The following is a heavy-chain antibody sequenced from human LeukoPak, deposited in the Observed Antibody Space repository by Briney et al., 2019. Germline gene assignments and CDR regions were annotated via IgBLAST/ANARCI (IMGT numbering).Heavy chain of an antibody. CDR3: AKDLKYYDSSGYYPDAFDI. D-gene: IGHD3-22*01. CDR2: ISGSGGST. Sequence: GGSLRLSCAASGFTFSSYAMSWVRQAPGKGLEWVSAISGSGGSTYYADSVKGRFTISRDNSKNTLYLQMNSLRAEDTAVYYCAKDLKYYDSSGYYPDAFDIWGQGTMVTVSS. J-gene: IGHJ3*02. V-gene: IGHV3-23*01. CDR1: GFTFSSYA.